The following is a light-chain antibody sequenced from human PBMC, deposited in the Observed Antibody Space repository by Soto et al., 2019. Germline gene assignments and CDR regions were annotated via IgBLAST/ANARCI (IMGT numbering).Light chain of an antibody. CDR3: QHYNNWPPWT. J-gene: IGKJ1*01. V-gene: IGKV3-15*01. CDR1: QSVSGN. Sequence: EIEMTQSPATLSVSPGDRATLSCRASQSVSGNLAWYQQKPGQAPRLLMYDASTRATGIPPRFSGSGSGTEFTIPIISLQSEDFAVYYCQHYNNWPPWTFGQGTKVEIK. CDR2: DAS.